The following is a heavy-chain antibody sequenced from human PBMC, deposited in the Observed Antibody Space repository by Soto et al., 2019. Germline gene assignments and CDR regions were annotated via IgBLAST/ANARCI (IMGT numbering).Heavy chain of an antibody. Sequence: ASVKVSCKASGYTFTGYYMHWVRQAPGQGLEWMGWINPNSGGTNYAQKFQGWVTMTRDTSISTAYMELSRLRSDDTAVYYCARDQTYYSGSGLKLMCYGMDVWRQRTTVTVSS. CDR2: INPNSGGT. J-gene: IGHJ6*02. CDR3: ARDQTYYSGSGLKLMCYGMDV. V-gene: IGHV1-2*04. CDR1: GYTFTGYY. D-gene: IGHD3-10*01.